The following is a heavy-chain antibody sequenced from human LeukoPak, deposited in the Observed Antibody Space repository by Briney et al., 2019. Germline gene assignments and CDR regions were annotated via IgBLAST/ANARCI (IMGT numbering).Heavy chain of an antibody. CDR2: IYYSGST. CDR1: GGSISSGGYY. Sequence: PSETLSLTCTVSGGSISSGGYYWSWIRQHPGKGLEWIGYIYYSGSTYYNPSLKSRVTISVDTSKNQFSLKLSSVTAADTAVYYCASEKPGIAVAEAYWGQGTLVTVSS. J-gene: IGHJ4*02. CDR3: ASEKPGIAVAEAY. D-gene: IGHD6-19*01. V-gene: IGHV4-31*03.